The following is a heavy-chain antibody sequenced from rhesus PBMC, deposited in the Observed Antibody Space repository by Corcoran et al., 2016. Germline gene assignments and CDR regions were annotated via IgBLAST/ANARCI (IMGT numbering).Heavy chain of an antibody. Sequence: QVTLKESGPALVKSTQTLTLTCTFSGFSISTTGTGVGWIRQPPGKAPEWLATIFWNDSKYYTTSRKRRLPISKDTSKNQVVLTMTNLDPVGKATYYGARPYSNAYFGLWGQGALVTVSS. V-gene: IGHV2-95*01. CDR1: GFSISTTGTG. CDR2: IFWNDSK. J-gene: IGHJ1*01. D-gene: IGHD4-23*01. CDR3: ARPYSNAYFGL.